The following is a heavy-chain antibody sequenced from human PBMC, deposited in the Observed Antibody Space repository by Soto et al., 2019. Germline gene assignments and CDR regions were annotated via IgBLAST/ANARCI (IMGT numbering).Heavy chain of an antibody. D-gene: IGHD6-6*01. CDR3: ARGGSSSPYSDY. Sequence: QVQLVQSGAEVKKPGSSVKVSCKASGGTFSSYASSCVRQAPGQGLEWMGGIIPIFGTANYAQKFQGRVTITADESTRTAYMELSSLRSEYTAVYYCARGGSSSPYSDYWGQGTLVTVSS. J-gene: IGHJ4*02. CDR1: GGTFSSYA. CDR2: IIPIFGTA. V-gene: IGHV1-69*01.